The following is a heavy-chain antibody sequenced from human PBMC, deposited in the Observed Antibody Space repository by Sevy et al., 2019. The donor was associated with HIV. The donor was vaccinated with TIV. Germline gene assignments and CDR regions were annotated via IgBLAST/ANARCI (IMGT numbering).Heavy chain of an antibody. V-gene: IGHV1-18*01. CDR3: ARRFSGSYYYYYGMDV. CDR2: ISAYNGNT. Sequence: ASVKVSCKASGYTFTSYGISWVRQAPGQGLEWMGWISAYNGNTNYAQKLQGRVTMTTDTSTSTAYMELRSLRSDDTAVYYCARRFSGSYYYYYGMDVWGQRTTVTVSS. D-gene: IGHD1-26*01. CDR1: GYTFTSYG. J-gene: IGHJ6*02.